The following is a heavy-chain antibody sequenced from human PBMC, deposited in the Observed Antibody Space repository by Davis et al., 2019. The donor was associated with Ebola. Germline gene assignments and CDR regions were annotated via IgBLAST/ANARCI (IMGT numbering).Heavy chain of an antibody. CDR2: ISGSGGST. V-gene: IGHV3-23*01. CDR3: ARGQIYYYGMDV. Sequence: GESLKISCAASGFTFSSYWMTWVRQAPGKGLEWVSAISGSGGSTFYADSVKGRFTISRDNAKNSLYLQMNSLRDEDTAVYYCARGQIYYYGMDVWGKGTTVTVSS. CDR1: GFTFSSYW. J-gene: IGHJ6*04.